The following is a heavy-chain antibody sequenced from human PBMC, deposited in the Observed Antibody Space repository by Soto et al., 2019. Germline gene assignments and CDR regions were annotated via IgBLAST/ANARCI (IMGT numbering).Heavy chain of an antibody. CDR1: KFIFISDP. V-gene: IGHV3-64D*08. Sequence: WLSIRLSCSACKFIFISDPRHWVRQAPGKGLEYVSAISSNGGSTYYADSVKGRFTISRDNSKNTLYLQMSSLRAEDTAVYYCVHNGVTWGQGTLVTVSS. CDR3: VHNGVT. CDR2: ISSNGGST. J-gene: IGHJ4*02. D-gene: IGHD2-8*01.